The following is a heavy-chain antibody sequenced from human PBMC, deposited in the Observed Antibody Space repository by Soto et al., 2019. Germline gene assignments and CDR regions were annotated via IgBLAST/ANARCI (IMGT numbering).Heavy chain of an antibody. CDR1: GDSVSSNSAA. J-gene: IGHJ6*02. CDR3: AMGTTKTYYYGMDV. Sequence: SQTLSLTCAIPGDSVSSNSAAWNWIRQSPSRGLEWLGRTYYRSKWYNDYAVSVKSRITINPDTSKNQFSLRLNSVTPEDTAVYYCAMGTTKTYYYGMDVWGQGTTVTVSS. CDR2: TYYRSKWYN. V-gene: IGHV6-1*01. D-gene: IGHD1-7*01.